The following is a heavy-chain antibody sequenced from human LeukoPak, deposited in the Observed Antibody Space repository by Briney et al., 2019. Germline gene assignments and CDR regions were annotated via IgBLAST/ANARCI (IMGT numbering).Heavy chain of an antibody. Sequence: GGSLRLSCAASGFTFSSYAMSWVRQAPGKGLEWVSAISAGGGRTYYADSVKGRFTISRDNSKNTLYVQMNSLRAEDTAVYYCAKTRSAYYLFDYWGQGTLVTVSS. J-gene: IGHJ4*02. CDR2: ISAGGGRT. V-gene: IGHV3-23*01. CDR3: AKTRSAYYLFDY. D-gene: IGHD3-22*01. CDR1: GFTFSSYA.